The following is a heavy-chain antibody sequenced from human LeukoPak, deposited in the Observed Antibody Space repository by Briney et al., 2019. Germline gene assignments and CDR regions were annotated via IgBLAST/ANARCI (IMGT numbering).Heavy chain of an antibody. CDR3: ARGRQPGYFQH. V-gene: IGHV4-59*01. CDR1: GGSISSYY. Sequence: SETLSLTCTVSGGSISSYYWSWIRQPPGKGLEWIGYIYYSGSTNYNPSLKSRVTIPVDTSKNQFSLKLSSVTAADTAVYYCARGRQPGYFQHWGQGTLVTVSS. D-gene: IGHD3-10*01. J-gene: IGHJ1*01. CDR2: IYYSGST.